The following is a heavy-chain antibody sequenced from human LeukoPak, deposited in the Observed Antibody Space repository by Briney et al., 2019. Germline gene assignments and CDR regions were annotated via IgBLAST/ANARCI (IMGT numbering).Heavy chain of an antibody. D-gene: IGHD2-8*02. CDR3: ARFGARRLVRGYYYYMDV. J-gene: IGHJ6*03. CDR2: IHYSGST. CDR1: GGSMNTYY. Sequence: SETLSLTXTVSGGSMNTYYWTWIRQPPGKGLEWIGHIHYSGSTDYNPSLKSRVTISVDTSKNQFSLRLSSVTAADTAVYYCARFGARRLVRGYYYYMDVWGKGTTVTVSS. V-gene: IGHV4-59*01.